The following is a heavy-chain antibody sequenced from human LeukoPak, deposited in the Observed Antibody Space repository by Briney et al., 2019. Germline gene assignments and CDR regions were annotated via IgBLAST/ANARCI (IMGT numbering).Heavy chain of an antibody. CDR1: GYSFNNYW. Sequence: GESLKISCKGSGYSFNNYWIGWVRQMPGKGLEWMGIIYPGDSETKYSPSFQGQVTISAEKSISTAYLQWSSLRASDSAIYYCARIIYGFYYFEYWGQGTLATVSS. CDR3: ARIIYGFYYFEY. D-gene: IGHD2-2*02. CDR2: IYPGDSET. J-gene: IGHJ4*02. V-gene: IGHV5-51*01.